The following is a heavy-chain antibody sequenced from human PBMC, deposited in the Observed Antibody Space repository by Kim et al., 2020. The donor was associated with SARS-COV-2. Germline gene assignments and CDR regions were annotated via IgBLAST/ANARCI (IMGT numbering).Heavy chain of an antibody. D-gene: IGHD2-21*02. CDR1: GFTFGGYA. V-gene: IGHV3-49*03. CDR3: TTFSYRLSVTAFPLLDS. J-gene: IGHJ4*02. Sequence: GGSLRLSCTASGFTFGGYAMSWFRQAPGKGLEWVRVIRTNAYSGTTEYAASVEGRFTNSRDDSKSIAYMQMHSLKTEDTAVYYCTTFSYRLSVTAFPLLDSWGQGTLVTVSS. CDR2: IRTNAYSGTT.